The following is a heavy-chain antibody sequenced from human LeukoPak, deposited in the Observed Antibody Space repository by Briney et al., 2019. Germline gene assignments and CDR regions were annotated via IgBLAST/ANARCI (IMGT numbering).Heavy chain of an antibody. CDR1: GFTFSNYW. D-gene: IGHD6-25*01. CDR2: IYQDGSEK. V-gene: IGHV3-7*05. J-gene: IGHJ4*02. Sequence: GGSLRLSCAASGFTFSNYWMTWVRQAPGKGLEWVANIYQDGSEKYYVDSVKGRFTISRDNAKKSLYLQMNSLRAEDTAVYYCARDSGAFDYWGQGTLVTVSS. CDR3: ARDSGAFDY.